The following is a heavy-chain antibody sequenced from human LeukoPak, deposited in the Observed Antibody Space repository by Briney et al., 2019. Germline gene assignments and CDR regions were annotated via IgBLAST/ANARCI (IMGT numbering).Heavy chain of an antibody. Sequence: SETLCPTCSVSGMSIASRHYWGWIRQPPGKGLEWIGYIYYSGSTNYNPSLKSRVTISVDTSKNQFSLKLSSVTAADTAVYYCARGSYRIDYWGQGTLVTVSS. CDR2: IYYSGST. CDR3: ARGSYRIDY. J-gene: IGHJ4*02. D-gene: IGHD1-14*01. CDR1: GMSIASRHY. V-gene: IGHV4-59*11.